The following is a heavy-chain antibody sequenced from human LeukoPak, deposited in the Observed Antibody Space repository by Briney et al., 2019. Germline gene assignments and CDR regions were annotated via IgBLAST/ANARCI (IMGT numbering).Heavy chain of an antibody. D-gene: IGHD4-17*01. Sequence: PGGSLRLSCAASGFTFSSCSMNWVRQAPGKGLEWVSSISSSSSYIYYADSVKGRFTISRDNAKNSLYLQMNSLRAEDTAVYYCARLGGGDYYYYYGMDVWGKGTTVTVSS. CDR2: ISSSSSYI. J-gene: IGHJ6*04. CDR3: ARLGGGDYYYYYGMDV. V-gene: IGHV3-21*01. CDR1: GFTFSSCS.